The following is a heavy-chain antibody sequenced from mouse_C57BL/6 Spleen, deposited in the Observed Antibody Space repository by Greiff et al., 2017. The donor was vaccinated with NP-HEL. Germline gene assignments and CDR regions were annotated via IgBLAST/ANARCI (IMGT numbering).Heavy chain of an antibody. V-gene: IGHV5-4*01. CDR3: AREDGSSPVYFDY. CDR2: ISDGGSYT. Sequence: EVQLVESGGGLVKPGGSLKLSCAASGFTFSSYAMSWVRQTPEKRLEWVATISDGGSYTYYPDNVKGRFTISRDNAKNNLYLQMSHLKSEDTAMYYCAREDGSSPVYFDYWGQGTTLTVSS. D-gene: IGHD1-1*01. J-gene: IGHJ2*01. CDR1: GFTFSSYA.